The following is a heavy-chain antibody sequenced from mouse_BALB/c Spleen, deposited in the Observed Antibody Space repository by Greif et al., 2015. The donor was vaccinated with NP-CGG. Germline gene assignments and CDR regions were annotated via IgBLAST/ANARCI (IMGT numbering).Heavy chain of an antibody. CDR2: ISDGGSYT. Sequence: EVQGVESGGGLVKPGGSLKLSCAASGFTFRDYYMYWVRQTPEKRLEWVATISDGGSYTYYPDSVKGRFTISRDNAKNNLYLQMSSLKSEDTAMYYCARDGNYWYFDVWGAGTTVTVSS. V-gene: IGHV5-4*02. J-gene: IGHJ1*01. D-gene: IGHD2-1*01. CDR3: ARDGNYWYFDV. CDR1: GFTFRDYY.